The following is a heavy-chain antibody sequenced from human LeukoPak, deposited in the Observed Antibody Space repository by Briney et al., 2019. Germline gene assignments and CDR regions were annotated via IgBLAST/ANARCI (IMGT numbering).Heavy chain of an antibody. CDR2: INAGNGNT. CDR1: GYTFTSYA. CDR3: ARDPLLWFGELMRGSGFDP. J-gene: IGHJ5*02. D-gene: IGHD3-10*01. Sequence: ASVKVSCKASGYTFTSYAMHWVRQAPGQRLEWMGWINAGNGNTKYSQKFQGRVTITRDTSASTAYMELSSLRSEDTAVYYCARDPLLWFGELMRGSGFDPWGQGTLVTVSS. V-gene: IGHV1-3*01.